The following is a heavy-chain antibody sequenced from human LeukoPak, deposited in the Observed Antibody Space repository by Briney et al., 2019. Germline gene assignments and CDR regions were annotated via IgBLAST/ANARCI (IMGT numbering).Heavy chain of an antibody. J-gene: IGHJ4*02. CDR1: GYTFTSYY. V-gene: IGHV1-46*01. Sequence: ASVKVCCKSSGYTFTSYYMHWVRQAPGQGLEWMGIINLSGGSTSYAQKFQGRVTMTRDTSTSTVYMELSSLRSEDTAVYYCARARSGSLDYWGQGTLVTVSS. CDR2: INLSGGST. D-gene: IGHD1-26*01. CDR3: ARARSGSLDY.